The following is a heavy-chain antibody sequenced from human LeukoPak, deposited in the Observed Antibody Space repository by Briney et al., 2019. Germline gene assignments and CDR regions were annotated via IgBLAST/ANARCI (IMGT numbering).Heavy chain of an antibody. CDR3: VKRWAYPDY. Sequence: GGSLRLSCAASGFIFSRFSMTWVRQAPGKGLEWVSSIDGSANNIYYADSVKGRFTISRDNAKNSLCLQMNSLRAEDTAVYYCVKRWAYPDYWVQGTLVTVSS. V-gene: IGHV3-21*01. CDR2: IDGSANNI. CDR1: GFIFSRFS. J-gene: IGHJ4*02. D-gene: IGHD5-24*01.